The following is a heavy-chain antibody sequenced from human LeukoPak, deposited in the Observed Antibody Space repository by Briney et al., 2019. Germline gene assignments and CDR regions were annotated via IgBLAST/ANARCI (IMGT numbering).Heavy chain of an antibody. CDR3: AREEGSRYFDY. CDR1: GYTFTDYY. V-gene: IGHV1-2*02. J-gene: IGHJ4*02. D-gene: IGHD3-9*01. Sequence: GASVKVSCKASGYTFTDYYIHWVRQAPGQGLEWMGWINPNSGDTNYAQKFQGRVTITRNTSISTAYMELSSLRSEDTAVYYCAREEGSRYFDYWGQGTLVTVSS. CDR2: INPNSGDT.